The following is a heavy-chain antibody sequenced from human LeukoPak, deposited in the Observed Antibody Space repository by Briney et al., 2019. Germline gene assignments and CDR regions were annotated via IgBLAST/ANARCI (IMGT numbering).Heavy chain of an antibody. V-gene: IGHV1-2*02. CDR1: GYTFTGYY. J-gene: IGHJ6*02. CDR2: INPNSGGT. Sequence: ASVKVSCKASGYTFTGYYMHWVRQAPGQGLEWMGWINPNSGGTNYAQKFQGRVTMTRDTSISTAYMELSRLRSDDTAVYYCARDRITGIAAAGRHLKYYYYGMDVWGQGTTVTVSS. CDR3: ARDRITGIAAAGRHLKYYYYGMDV. D-gene: IGHD6-13*01.